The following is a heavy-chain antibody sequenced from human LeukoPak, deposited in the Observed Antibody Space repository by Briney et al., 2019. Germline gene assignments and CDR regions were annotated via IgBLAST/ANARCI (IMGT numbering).Heavy chain of an antibody. D-gene: IGHD2-2*01. Sequence: PGGTLRLSCAASGFTFSSYGMSWVRQAPGKGLEWVAFIRYDGSNKYYADSVKGRFTISRDNSKNTLYLQMNSLRAEDTAVYYCAKEGPAATRIFDYWGQGTLDTVSS. CDR2: IRYDGSNK. V-gene: IGHV3-30*02. J-gene: IGHJ4*02. CDR1: GFTFSSYG. CDR3: AKEGPAATRIFDY.